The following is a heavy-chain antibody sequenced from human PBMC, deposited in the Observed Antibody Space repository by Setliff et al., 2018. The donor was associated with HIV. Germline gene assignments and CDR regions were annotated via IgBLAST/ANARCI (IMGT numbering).Heavy chain of an antibody. CDR1: GFTFSSYA. V-gene: IGHV3-30*04. D-gene: IGHD1-26*01. CDR3: ARDPIEGYPDYFDY. Sequence: GGSLRLSCAASGFTFSSYAMDWVRQAPGKGLEWVAVISNDGSNKYYADSVKGRFTISRDNSKNTLYLQMNSLRTEDTAVYYCARDPIEGYPDYFDYWGQGTLVTVSS. CDR2: ISNDGSNK. J-gene: IGHJ4*02.